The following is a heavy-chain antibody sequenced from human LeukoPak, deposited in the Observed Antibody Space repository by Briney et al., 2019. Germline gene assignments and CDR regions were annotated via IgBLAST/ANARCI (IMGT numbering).Heavy chain of an antibody. V-gene: IGHV4-39*07. Sequence: SETLSLTCTVSGGSIRRADYYWGWIRQSPGKGLEWIGSIYHSGSTYYNPSLQSRVTKSVDPSKDQFSLNLSSVTAADTAVYFCARGTSDGGGHYFDSWGQGTQVTVSS. J-gene: IGHJ4*02. D-gene: IGHD5-24*01. CDR2: IYHSGST. CDR3: ARGTSDGGGHYFDS. CDR1: GGSIRRADYY.